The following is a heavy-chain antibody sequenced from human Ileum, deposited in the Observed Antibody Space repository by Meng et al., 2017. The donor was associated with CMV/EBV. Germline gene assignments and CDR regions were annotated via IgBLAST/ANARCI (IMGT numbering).Heavy chain of an antibody. D-gene: IGHD4-11*01. CDR2: ISGSGGIT. V-gene: IGHV3-23*01. Sequence: GESLKISCAASEFTFSSYAMSWVRQAPGRGLEWVSAISGSGGITYYADSVKGRFTISRDNSKNTLYLQMNSLRAEDTAVYYCAKAFGYSNYGVGSDYWGQGTLVTVSS. J-gene: IGHJ4*02. CDR1: EFTFSSYA. CDR3: AKAFGYSNYGVGSDY.